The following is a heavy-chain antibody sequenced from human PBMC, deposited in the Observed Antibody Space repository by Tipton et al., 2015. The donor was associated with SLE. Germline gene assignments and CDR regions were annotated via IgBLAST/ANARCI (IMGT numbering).Heavy chain of an antibody. V-gene: IGHV4-39*07. CDR3: ARRPVGLTIDH. CDR1: GGSISSNNYY. CDR2: FYSSGTR. D-gene: IGHD4-11*01. Sequence: TLSLTCNVSGGSISSNNYYWGWIRQPPGKGLEWVGSFYSSGTRYYNPSLESRVTMAVDTSKNQFSLKLRSVTAADTAIYYCARRPVGLTIDHWGQGTLVIVSS. J-gene: IGHJ4*02.